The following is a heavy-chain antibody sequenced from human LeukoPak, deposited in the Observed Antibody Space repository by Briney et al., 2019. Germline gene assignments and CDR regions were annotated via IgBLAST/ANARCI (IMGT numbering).Heavy chain of an antibody. J-gene: IGHJ3*02. Sequence: GGSLRLSCAASGFTFSTYAMSWVRQAPGKGLEWVSTISDSGANTYYADSVRGRFTISRDNSKNTLYLQKNSLRADDTAIYYCAKDSWSRNGIFDPFDIWGQGTMVTVSS. CDR1: GFTFSTYA. CDR3: AKDSWSRNGIFDPFDI. V-gene: IGHV3-23*01. D-gene: IGHD2-8*01. CDR2: ISDSGANT.